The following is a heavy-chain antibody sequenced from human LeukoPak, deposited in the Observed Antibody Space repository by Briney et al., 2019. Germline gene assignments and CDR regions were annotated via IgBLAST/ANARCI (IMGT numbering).Heavy chain of an antibody. D-gene: IGHD5-24*01. J-gene: IGHJ4*02. CDR1: GVSISSSNNF. CDR3: ARHEEEDGYNAKTFGY. Sequence: PSETLSLTCTVSGVSISSSNNFWGWIRQPPGKGLEWIGSVHYSGTTYYIPSLKSRVAISVDTSKNQFSLKLSSVTAADTAVYYCARHEEEDGYNAKTFGYRGQGTLVTVSS. V-gene: IGHV4-39*01. CDR2: VHYSGTT.